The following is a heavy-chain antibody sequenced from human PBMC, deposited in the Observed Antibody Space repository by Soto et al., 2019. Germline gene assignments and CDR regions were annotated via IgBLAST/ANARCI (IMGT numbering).Heavy chain of an antibody. CDR1: GGSISSGGYY. CDR3: ARTPIVVVGYYYYYMDV. D-gene: IGHD2-15*01. CDR2: IYYSGST. V-gene: IGHV4-31*03. Sequence: SETLSLTCTFSGGSISSGGYYLSWIRQHPGKGLEWIGYIYYSGSTYYNPSLKSRVTISVDTSKNQFSLKLSSVTAADTAVYYCARTPIVVVGYYYYYMDVWGKGTTVTVSS. J-gene: IGHJ6*03.